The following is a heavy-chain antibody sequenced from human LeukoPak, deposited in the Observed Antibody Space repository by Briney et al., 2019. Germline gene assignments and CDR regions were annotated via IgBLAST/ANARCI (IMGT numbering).Heavy chain of an antibody. CDR3: ARGIYAGYCSGGSCANWFDP. Sequence: SETLSLTCAVYGGSFSGYYWSWIRQPPGKGLEWIGEINHSGSTNYNPSLKSRVTISVDTSKNQFSLKLSSVTAADTAVYYCARGIYAGYCSGGSCANWFDPWGQGTLVTVSS. CDR2: INHSGST. D-gene: IGHD2-15*01. CDR1: GGSFSGYY. V-gene: IGHV4-34*01. J-gene: IGHJ5*02.